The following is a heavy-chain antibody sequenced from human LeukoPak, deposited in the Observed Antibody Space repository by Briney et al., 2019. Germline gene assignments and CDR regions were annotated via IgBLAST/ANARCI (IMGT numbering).Heavy chain of an antibody. V-gene: IGHV5-51*01. CDR3: VRHEEHLLSAPCGY. D-gene: IGHD1/OR15-1a*01. CDR1: GYIFTNYW. Sequence: KPGESLNISCKTSGYIFTNYWIGWVRQMPGKGLEWMGIIYPGDSDTRYSPSFQGQVSISADKSITTAYLQWSSLKASDSAIYYCVRHEEHLLSAPCGYWGQGTLVTVSS. CDR2: IYPGDSDT. J-gene: IGHJ4*02.